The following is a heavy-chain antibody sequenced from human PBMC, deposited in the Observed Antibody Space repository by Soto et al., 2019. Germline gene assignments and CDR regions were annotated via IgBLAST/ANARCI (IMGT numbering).Heavy chain of an antibody. Sequence: GGSLRLSCVASGFTFTSYWMSWVRQAPGKGLEWVADIKGDGSEKKYVDSVKGRFTISRGKAHNSVSLQMNSLRAEDTALYYCARDEVRHGVRVWGQGPTVTVSS. CDR3: ARDEVRHGVRV. J-gene: IGHJ6*02. V-gene: IGHV3-7*01. CDR2: IKGDGSEK. CDR1: GFTFTSYW.